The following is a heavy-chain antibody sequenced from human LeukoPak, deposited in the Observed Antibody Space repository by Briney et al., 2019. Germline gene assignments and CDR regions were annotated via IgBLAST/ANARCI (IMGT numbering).Heavy chain of an antibody. V-gene: IGHV5-51*01. CDR1: GYRFTSYW. Sequence: GESLKISCKGSGYRFTSYWIGWVRQTPGKGLEWMGIIYPSDSDTRYSPSFQGQVTISADKSISTAYLQWSSLKASDTAMYYCARHGSQYDAGAFDIWGQGTMVTVSS. CDR2: IYPSDSDT. D-gene: IGHD2/OR15-2a*01. J-gene: IGHJ3*02. CDR3: ARHGSQYDAGAFDI.